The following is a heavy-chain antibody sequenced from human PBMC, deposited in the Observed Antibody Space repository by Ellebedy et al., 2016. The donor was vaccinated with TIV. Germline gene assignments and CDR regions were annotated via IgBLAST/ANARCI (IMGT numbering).Heavy chain of an antibody. CDR3: ERESGYSSSCFDY. D-gene: IGHD6-6*01. Sequence: ASVKVSCKVSGYTLTELSMHWVRQAPGKGLEWMGGFDLEDGETIYAQKFQGRVTMTEDTPTDTAYMELSSLRSEDTAVYYCERESGYSSSCFDYWGQGTLVTVSS. V-gene: IGHV1-24*01. CDR2: FDLEDGET. CDR1: GYTLTELS. J-gene: IGHJ4*02.